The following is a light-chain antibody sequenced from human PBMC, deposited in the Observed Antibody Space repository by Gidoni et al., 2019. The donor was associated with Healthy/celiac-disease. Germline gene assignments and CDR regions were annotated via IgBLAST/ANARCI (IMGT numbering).Light chain of an antibody. J-gene: IGLJ2*01. Sequence: QSVLTQPPSVSGAPGQRVTISFTGSSSNIGAGYDVNWYQQLPGTAPKLLIYGNSNRPSGVPDRFSGSKSGTSASLAITGLQAEDEADYYCQSYDSSLSVVFGGGTKLTV. CDR3: QSYDSSLSVV. V-gene: IGLV1-40*01. CDR2: GNS. CDR1: SSNIGAGYD.